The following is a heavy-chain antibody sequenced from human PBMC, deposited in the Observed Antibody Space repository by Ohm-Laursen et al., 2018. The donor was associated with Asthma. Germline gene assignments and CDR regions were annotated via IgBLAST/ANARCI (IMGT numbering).Heavy chain of an antibody. CDR1: GGSISSSSYY. J-gene: IGHJ4*02. CDR3: ARLFIAAAGHFDY. V-gene: IGHV4-39*01. D-gene: IGHD6-13*01. Sequence: SETLSLTCTVSGGSISSSSYYWGWIRQPPGKGLEWIGSIYYSGSTYYNPSLKSRVTISVDTSKNQFSLKLSSVTAADTAVYYCARLFIAAAGHFDYWGQGTLVTVSS. CDR2: IYYSGST.